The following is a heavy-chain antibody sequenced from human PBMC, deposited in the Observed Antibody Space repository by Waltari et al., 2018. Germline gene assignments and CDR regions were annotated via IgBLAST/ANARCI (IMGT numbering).Heavy chain of an antibody. V-gene: IGHV4-34*01. CDR3: TRGGNYDFWSHRPFVDP. CDR2: IRHPGST. Sequence: QVQLQQWGAGLLGPSETLSLTCAVYGASFSDYYWGWVRPPPGQGLEWIGQIRHPGSTNYNPSHKRRVTISIDTPRSQFSLRLSSVTAADTALYFCTRGGNYDFWSHRPFVDPWGQGTLVTVSS. D-gene: IGHD3-3*01. CDR1: GASFSDYY. J-gene: IGHJ5*02.